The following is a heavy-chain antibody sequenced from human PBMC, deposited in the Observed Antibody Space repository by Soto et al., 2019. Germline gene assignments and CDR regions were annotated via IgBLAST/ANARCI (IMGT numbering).Heavy chain of an antibody. J-gene: IGHJ4*02. CDR1: GGTFSSYT. CDR3: ARSLPDYDILTGYYDVPYYFDY. Sequence: SVKVSCKASGGTFSSYTISWVRQAPGQGLEWMGRIIPILGIANYAQKFQGRVTITADKSTSTAYMELSSLRSEDTAVYYCARSLPDYDILTGYYDVPYYFDYWGQGTLVTVSS. V-gene: IGHV1-69*02. CDR2: IIPILGIA. D-gene: IGHD3-9*01.